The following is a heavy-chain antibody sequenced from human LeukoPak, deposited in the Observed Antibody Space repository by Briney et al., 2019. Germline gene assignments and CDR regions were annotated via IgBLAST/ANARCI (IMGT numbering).Heavy chain of an antibody. Sequence: PSETLSLTCAVYGGSLSAYYWSWIRQPPGKGLEWIGEINHSGSTNYNPSLKSRVTISIDTSKNQFSLKLSSVTAADTAVYYCARARYFDRVVFDYWGQGTLVTVSS. CDR1: GGSLSAYY. J-gene: IGHJ4*02. CDR3: ARARYFDRVVFDY. V-gene: IGHV4-34*01. CDR2: INHSGST. D-gene: IGHD3-9*01.